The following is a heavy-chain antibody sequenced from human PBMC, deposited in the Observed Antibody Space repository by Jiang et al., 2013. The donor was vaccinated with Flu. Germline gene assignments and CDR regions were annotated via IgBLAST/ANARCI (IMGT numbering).Heavy chain of an antibody. CDR1: GGSISSGDYY. D-gene: IGHD3-22*01. J-gene: IGHJ4*01. CDR3: AGLSKTYYYDSSGYYYFDY. V-gene: IGHV4-30-4*01. CDR2: SITVGAP. Sequence: TLSLTCTVSGGSISSGDYYWSWIRTPQGRAWSGLGTSITVGAPIQPVPQESSHHIRRHVKNQFSLKLSSVTAADTAVYYCAGLSKTYYYDSSGYYYFDYVGPTGTLVTVSS.